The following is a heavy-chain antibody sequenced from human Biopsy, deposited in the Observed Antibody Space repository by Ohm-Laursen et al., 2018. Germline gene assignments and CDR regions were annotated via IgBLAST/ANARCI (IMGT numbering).Heavy chain of an antibody. CDR2: IYYSGNT. J-gene: IGHJ4*02. Sequence: TLSLTCTVSGGSISDSTYHWGWIRQSPGKGLEWIGNIYYSGNTDYSPSLKSRVTISVDTSNNHFSLKLRSVTAADTAVYYCAGQVDFWSGYVDYWGQGTLVAVSS. V-gene: IGHV4-39*01. CDR3: AGQVDFWSGYVDY. D-gene: IGHD3-3*01. CDR1: GGSISDSTYH.